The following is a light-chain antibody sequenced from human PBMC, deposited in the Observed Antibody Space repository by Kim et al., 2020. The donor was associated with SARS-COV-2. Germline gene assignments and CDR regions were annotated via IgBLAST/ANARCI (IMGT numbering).Light chain of an antibody. V-gene: IGKV2-28*01. CDR1: QSLLHSNGYNY. Sequence: DIVMTQSPLSLPVTPGEPASISCRSSQSLLHSNGYNYLDWYLQKPGQSPQLLIYLGSNRASGVPDRFSGSGSGTDFTLKISRGEAEDVGVYYCMQALHTPYTFGQGTKLEI. CDR2: LGS. J-gene: IGKJ2*01. CDR3: MQALHTPYT.